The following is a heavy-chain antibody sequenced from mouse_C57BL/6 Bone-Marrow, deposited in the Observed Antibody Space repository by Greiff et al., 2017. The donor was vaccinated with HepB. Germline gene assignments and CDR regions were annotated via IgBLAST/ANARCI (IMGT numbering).Heavy chain of an antibody. Sequence: QVQLQQPGAELVKPGASVKLSCKASGYTFTSYWMQWVKQRPGQGLEWIGEIDPSDSYTNYNQKFKGKATLTVDTSSSTAYMQLSSLTSEDAAVYYCAQLAPFAYWGQGTLVTVSA. CDR3: AQLAPFAY. CDR2: IDPSDSYT. V-gene: IGHV1-50*01. D-gene: IGHD4-1*02. J-gene: IGHJ3*01. CDR1: GYTFTSYW.